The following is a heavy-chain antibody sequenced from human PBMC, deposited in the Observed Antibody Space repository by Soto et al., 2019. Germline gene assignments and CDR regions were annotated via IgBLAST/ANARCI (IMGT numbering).Heavy chain of an antibody. Sequence: QVQLVESGGGVVQPGRSLRLSCVASGFTFSSYGMHWVRQAPGKGLEWVAVISYDGSNKYYADSVKGRFTISRDNSKNTLYLQMNSLRAEDTAVYYCANSGGDYEVRGFDYWGQGTLVTVSS. CDR2: ISYDGSNK. J-gene: IGHJ4*02. D-gene: IGHD4-17*01. CDR3: ANSGGDYEVRGFDY. V-gene: IGHV3-30*18. CDR1: GFTFSSYG.